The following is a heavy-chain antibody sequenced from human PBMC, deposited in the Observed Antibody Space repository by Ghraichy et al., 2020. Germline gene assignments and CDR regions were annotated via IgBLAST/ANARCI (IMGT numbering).Heavy chain of an antibody. CDR3: ARVERWDTVYFDY. V-gene: IGHV4-59*01. J-gene: IGHJ4*02. D-gene: IGHD3-3*01. CDR2: IYYSGST. Sequence: SETLSLTCTVSGGSISSYYWSWIRQPPGKGLEWIGYIYYSGSTNYNPSLKSRVTISVDTSKNQFSLKLSSVTAADTAVYYCARVERWDTVYFDYWGQGTLVTVSS. CDR1: GGSISSYY.